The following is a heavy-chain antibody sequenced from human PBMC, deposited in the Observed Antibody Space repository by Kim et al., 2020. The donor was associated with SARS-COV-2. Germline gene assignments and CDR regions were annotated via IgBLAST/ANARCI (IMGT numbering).Heavy chain of an antibody. CDR2: ISSSSSYI. CDR1: GFTFSSYS. CDR3: ARSAAAAGTIYGWFDP. J-gene: IGHJ5*02. D-gene: IGHD6-13*01. Sequence: GGSLRLSCAASGFTFSSYSMNWVRQAPGKGLEWVSSISSSSSYIYYADSVKGRFTISRDNAKNSLYLQMNSLRAEDTAVYYCARSAAAAGTIYGWFDPWGQGTLVTVSS. V-gene: IGHV3-21*01.